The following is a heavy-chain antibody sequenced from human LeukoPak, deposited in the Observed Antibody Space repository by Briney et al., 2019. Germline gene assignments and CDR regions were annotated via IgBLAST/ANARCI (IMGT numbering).Heavy chain of an antibody. CDR2: IIPILGIA. CDR3: AREVFRDSATFDY. D-gene: IGHD5-24*01. J-gene: IGHJ4*02. Sequence: SVKVSCKASGYTFTSYGISWVRQAPGQGLEWMGRIIPILGIANYAQKFQGRVTITADKSTSTAYMELSSLRSEDTAVYYCAREVFRDSATFDYWGQGTLVTVSS. CDR1: GYTFTSYG. V-gene: IGHV1-69*04.